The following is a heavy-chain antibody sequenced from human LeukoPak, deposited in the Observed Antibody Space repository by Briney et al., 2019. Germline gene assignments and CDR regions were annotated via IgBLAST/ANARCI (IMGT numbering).Heavy chain of an antibody. CDR1: GFTFNNYW. CDR2: IKQDGSGL. CDR3: ARDPGRTGFDY. D-gene: IGHD1/OR15-1a*01. J-gene: IGHJ4*02. V-gene: IGHV3-7*03. Sequence: GGSLRLSCAASGFTFNNYWMSWVRQAPGKGLEWVANIKQDGSGLYYVESVKGRFTISRDNAKNSLYLRMTSLRAEDTAVYYCARDPGRTGFDYWGQGPLVTVSS.